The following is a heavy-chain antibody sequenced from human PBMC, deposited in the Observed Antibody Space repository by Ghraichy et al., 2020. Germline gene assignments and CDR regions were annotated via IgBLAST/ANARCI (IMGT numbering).Heavy chain of an antibody. J-gene: IGHJ4*02. CDR1: GSTFDGFA. CDR2: IRGSAYGGTT. V-gene: IGHV3-49*03. D-gene: IGHD2-21*02. Sequence: GGSLRLSCTVSGSTFDGFAVAWFRQTPGKGPEWVGVIRGSAYGGTTEYAAAVKGRFTILRDDSDDIAYLQMDRLKTEDTAMYYCSGDRDTPSRPTDFEYWGQGTQVTVSS. CDR3: SGDRDTPSRPTDFEY.